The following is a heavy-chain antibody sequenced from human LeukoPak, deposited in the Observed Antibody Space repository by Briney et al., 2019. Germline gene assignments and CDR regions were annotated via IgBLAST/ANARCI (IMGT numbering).Heavy chain of an antibody. CDR2: ISSRSTYI. CDR1: GFTFSSFS. CDR3: ARVPSDIVVVEPATPDF. D-gene: IGHD2-15*01. Sequence: PGGSLRLFCAASGFTFSSFSMNWVRQAPGKGLEWVSSISSRSTYIYYADSVRGRFTISRDNAKNSLYLQMNSLRAEDTAVYYCARVPSDIVVVEPATPDFWGQGTLVTVSS. V-gene: IGHV3-21*01. J-gene: IGHJ4*02.